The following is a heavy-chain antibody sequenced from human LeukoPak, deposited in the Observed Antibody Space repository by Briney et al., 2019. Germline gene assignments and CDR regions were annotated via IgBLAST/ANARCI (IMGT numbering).Heavy chain of an antibody. V-gene: IGHV3-53*01. CDR1: GFTVSSNY. D-gene: IGHD4-11*01. J-gene: IGHJ4*02. Sequence: PGGSLRLSCAASGFTVSSNYMSWVRQAPGKGLEWVSVIYSGGSTYYADSVKGRFTISRDNSKNTLYHQMNSLRAEDTAVYYCARTTVKFLLSYWGQGTLVTVSS. CDR3: ARTTVKFLLSY. CDR2: IYSGGST.